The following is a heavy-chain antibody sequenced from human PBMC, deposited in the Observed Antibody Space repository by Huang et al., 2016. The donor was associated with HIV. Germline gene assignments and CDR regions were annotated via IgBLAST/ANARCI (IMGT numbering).Heavy chain of an antibody. CDR3: ARDPRIQSWLNFFDY. CDR2: INSEGSST. CDR1: GFSISSYW. D-gene: IGHD3-22*01. V-gene: IGHV3-74*01. J-gene: IGHJ4*02. Sequence: EVQLVESGGGLVQPGGSLRLSCAASGFSISSYWMHWVRQAPGKGLVGVSRINSEGSSTSDADSVKGRFTISRDNAKNTLYLQMNSLRAEDTAVYYCARDPRIQSWLNFFDYWGQGTLVSVSS.